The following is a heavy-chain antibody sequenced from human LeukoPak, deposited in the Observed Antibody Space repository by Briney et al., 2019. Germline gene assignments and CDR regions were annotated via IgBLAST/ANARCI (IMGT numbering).Heavy chain of an antibody. CDR3: ARSHCSSTSCSNFDY. CDR2: INHSGST. CDR1: GGSFSGYY. D-gene: IGHD2-2*01. Sequence: SETLSLTCAVYGGSFSGYYWSWIRQPPGKGLEWIGEINHSGSTYYNPSLKSRVTISVDRSKNQFSLKLSSVTAADTAVYYCARSHCSSTSCSNFDYWGQGTLVTVSS. V-gene: IGHV4-34*01. J-gene: IGHJ4*02.